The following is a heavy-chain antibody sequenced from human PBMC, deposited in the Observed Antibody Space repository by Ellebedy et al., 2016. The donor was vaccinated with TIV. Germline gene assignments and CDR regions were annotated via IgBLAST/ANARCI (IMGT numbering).Heavy chain of an antibody. CDR2: IFSNDEK. CDR3: ARISMVRGVIEVSYYGMDV. CDR1: GFSLSNARMG. J-gene: IGHJ6*02. V-gene: IGHV2-26*01. Sequence: SGPTLVKPTETLTLTCTVSGFSLSNARMGVSWIRQPPGKALEWLEHIFSNDEKSYSTSLTSRLTISKDTSKRQVVLTLTNMDPVDTATYYCARISMVRGVIEVSYYGMDVWGQGTTVTVS. D-gene: IGHD3-10*01.